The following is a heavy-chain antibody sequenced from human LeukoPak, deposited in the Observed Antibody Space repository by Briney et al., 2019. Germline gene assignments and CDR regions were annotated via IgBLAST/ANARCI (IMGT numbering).Heavy chain of an antibody. Sequence: SETLSLTCAVYGGSFSGYYWSWIRQLPGKGLEWIGEINHSGSTNYNPSLKSRVTISVDTSKNQFSLKLSSVTAADTAVYYCARGIRSYRAFDIWGQGTMVTVSS. CDR3: ARGIRSYRAFDI. J-gene: IGHJ3*02. V-gene: IGHV4-34*01. D-gene: IGHD1-26*01. CDR1: GGSFSGYY. CDR2: INHSGST.